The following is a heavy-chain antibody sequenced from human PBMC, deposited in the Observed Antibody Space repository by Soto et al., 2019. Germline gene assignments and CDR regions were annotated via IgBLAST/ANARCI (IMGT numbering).Heavy chain of an antibody. CDR3: ARGSLVAGYYFDY. CDR2: IKQDGSEK. Sequence: EVQLVESGGGLVQPGGSLRLSCAASGFTFNNYWMNWVRQAPGKGLERVATIKQDGSEKYYVDSVKGRFTISRDNAKNSLYLQMNSLRVEDTAMYYCARGSLVAGYYFDYWGQGSLVTDSS. D-gene: IGHD6-19*01. CDR1: GFTFNNYW. V-gene: IGHV3-7*01. J-gene: IGHJ4*02.